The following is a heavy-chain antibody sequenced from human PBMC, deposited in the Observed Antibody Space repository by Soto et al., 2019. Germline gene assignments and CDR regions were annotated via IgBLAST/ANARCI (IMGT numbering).Heavy chain of an antibody. CDR3: AKDKDYYDSSGYYDY. J-gene: IGHJ4*02. D-gene: IGHD3-22*01. CDR1: GFTFDDYA. CDR2: ISWNSGSI. Sequence: ASGFTFDDYAMHWVRQAPGKGLEWVSGISWNSGSIGYADSVKGRFTISRDNAKNSLYLQMNSLRAEDTALYYCAKDKDYYDSSGYYDYWGQGTLVTVSS. V-gene: IGHV3-9*01.